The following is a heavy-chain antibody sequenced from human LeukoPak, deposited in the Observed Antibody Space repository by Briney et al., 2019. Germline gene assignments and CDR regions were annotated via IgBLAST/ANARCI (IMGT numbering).Heavy chain of an antibody. Sequence: GGSLRLSCAASGFTFDDYAMHWVRQAPGKGLEWVSLISWDGGSTYYADSVKGRFTISRDNAKNSLYLQMNSLRAEDMALYYCAKGGREAPADYYYMDVWGKGTTVTVSS. V-gene: IGHV3-43D*03. CDR1: GFTFDDYA. D-gene: IGHD1-26*01. J-gene: IGHJ6*03. CDR3: AKGGREAPADYYYMDV. CDR2: ISWDGGST.